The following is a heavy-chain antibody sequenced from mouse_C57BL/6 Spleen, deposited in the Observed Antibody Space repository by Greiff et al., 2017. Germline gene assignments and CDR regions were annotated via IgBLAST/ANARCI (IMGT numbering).Heavy chain of an antibody. CDR1: GFTFSNYW. CDR2: IRLKSDNYAT. CDR3: TEGDYDDAMDY. Sequence: EVKVVESGGGLVQPGGSMKLSCVASGFTFSNYWMNWVRQSPEKGLEWVAQIRLKSDNYATHYAESVKGRFTISRDDSKSSVYLQMNNLRAEDTGIYYCTEGDYDDAMDYWGQGTSVTVSS. V-gene: IGHV6-3*01. D-gene: IGHD2-4*01. J-gene: IGHJ4*01.